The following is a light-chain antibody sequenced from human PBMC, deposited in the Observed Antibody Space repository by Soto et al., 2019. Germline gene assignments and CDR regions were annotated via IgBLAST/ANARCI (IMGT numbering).Light chain of an antibody. Sequence: EIVLTQSPATLSLSPGERATLSCRASQSIMSDLAWYQHRPGQAPRLLIYDASNRATGIPARFSGSGSGTDFTLTISSLEPEDFAVYYCQRRNQSLTFGGGTKVEIK. V-gene: IGKV3-11*01. CDR2: DAS. CDR3: QRRNQSLT. CDR1: QSIMSD. J-gene: IGKJ4*01.